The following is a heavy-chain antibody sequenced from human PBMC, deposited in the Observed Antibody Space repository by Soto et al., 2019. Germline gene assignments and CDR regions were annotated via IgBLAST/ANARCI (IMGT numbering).Heavy chain of an antibody. CDR2: IIPIFGTA. CDR3: ASGVWFGDPTFDY. V-gene: IGHV1-69*13. J-gene: IGHJ4*02. D-gene: IGHD3-10*01. Sequence: GASVKVSCKASGGTFSSYAISWVRQAPGQGLEWMGGIIPIFGTANYAQKFQGRVTITADESTSTAYMELSSLRSEDTAVYYCASGVWFGDPTFDYWGQGTLVTVSS. CDR1: GGTFSSYA.